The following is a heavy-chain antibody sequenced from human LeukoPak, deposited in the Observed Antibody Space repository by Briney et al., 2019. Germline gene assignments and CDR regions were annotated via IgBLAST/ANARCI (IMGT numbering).Heavy chain of an antibody. CDR1: GFTFSSYA. CDR3: ARPPIAVAGYYFDY. CDR2: ISGSGGST. V-gene: IGHV3-23*01. J-gene: IGHJ4*02. Sequence: GSLRLSCAASGFTFSSYAISWVRQAPGKGLEWVSAISGSGGSTYYADSVKGRFTISRDNSKNTLYLQMNSLRAEDTAVYYCARPPIAVAGYYFDYWGQGTLVTVSS. D-gene: IGHD6-19*01.